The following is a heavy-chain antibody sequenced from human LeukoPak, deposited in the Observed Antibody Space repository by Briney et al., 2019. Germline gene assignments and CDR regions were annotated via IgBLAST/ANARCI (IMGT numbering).Heavy chain of an antibody. CDR2: LNSDGSST. J-gene: IGHJ4*02. CDR3: VRSFYTSSALGY. D-gene: IGHD3-16*01. V-gene: IGHV3-74*01. Sequence: PGGSLRLSCAASGFTISMDWMQWVRQAPGKGLVWVSRLNSDGSSTDYADSVKGRFTISRDNAKNTLYLQMNSLRAEDTALYYCVRSFYTSSALGYWGQGTLVTVSS. CDR1: GFTISMDW.